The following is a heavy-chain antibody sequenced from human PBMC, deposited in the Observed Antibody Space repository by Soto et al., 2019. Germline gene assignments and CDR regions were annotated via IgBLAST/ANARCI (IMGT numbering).Heavy chain of an antibody. Sequence: SETLSLTCTVSGGSISSYYWSWIRQPPGKGLEWIGYIYYSGSTNYNPSLKSRVTISVDTSKNQFSLKLSSVTAADTAVYYCARETDCGGDCPLKHGFDIWGQGTMVTVSS. CDR2: IYYSGST. CDR3: ARETDCGGDCPLKHGFDI. D-gene: IGHD2-21*02. V-gene: IGHV4-59*01. J-gene: IGHJ3*02. CDR1: GGSISSYY.